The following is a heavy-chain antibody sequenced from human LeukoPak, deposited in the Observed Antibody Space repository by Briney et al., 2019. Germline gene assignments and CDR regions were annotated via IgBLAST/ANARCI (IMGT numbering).Heavy chain of an antibody. D-gene: IGHD3-3*01. CDR3: AKDSRYDFWSGYYTGTS. Sequence: PGGSLRLSCAASGFTFSNFAMSWVRQAPGKGLEWVSAISGSGGSTYYADSVKGRFTISRDNSKNTLYLQVNSLRAEDTAVYYCAKDSRYDFWSGYYTGTSWGQGTLVTVSS. CDR2: ISGSGGST. J-gene: IGHJ4*02. CDR1: GFTFSNFA. V-gene: IGHV3-23*01.